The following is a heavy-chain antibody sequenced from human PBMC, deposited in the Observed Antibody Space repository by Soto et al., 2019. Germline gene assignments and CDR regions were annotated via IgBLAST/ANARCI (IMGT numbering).Heavy chain of an antibody. V-gene: IGHV4-31*03. CDR3: ARTSYSDSSGYSDS. J-gene: IGHJ4*02. Sequence: QVQLQESGPGLVKPSQTLSLTCTVSGGSINSGAYYWGWIRQQPGKGLVWIGYIYYRGTTYYTPSLMSRVTISIDPSKNQSSLNLSAVTAADTAVYYCARTSYSDSSGYSDSWGQGTLVTVSS. CDR2: IYYRGTT. CDR1: GGSINSGAYY. D-gene: IGHD3-22*01.